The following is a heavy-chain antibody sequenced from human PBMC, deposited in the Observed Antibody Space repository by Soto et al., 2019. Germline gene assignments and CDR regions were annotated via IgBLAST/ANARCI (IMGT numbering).Heavy chain of an antibody. CDR2: IWYDGSNK. J-gene: IGHJ4*02. CDR3: ARDKGGWYYFDY. Sequence: QVQLVESGGGVVQPGRSLRLSCAASGFTFSSYDMHWVRQAPGKGLEWVAVIWYDGSNKYYADSVKGRFTISRDNSKNTLYLQMNSLRAEDTAVYYCARDKGGWYYFDYWGQGTLVTVSS. D-gene: IGHD6-19*01. CDR1: GFTFSSYD. V-gene: IGHV3-33*01.